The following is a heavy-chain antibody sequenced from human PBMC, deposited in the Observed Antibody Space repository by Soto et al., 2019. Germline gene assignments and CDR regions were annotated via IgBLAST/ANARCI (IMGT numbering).Heavy chain of an antibody. V-gene: IGHV3-53*01. J-gene: IGHJ4*02. CDR3: AKDSGYCGGDCYSDYFDY. CDR1: GFTVSSNY. CDR2: IYSGGNT. Sequence: PGGSLRLSCAASGFTVSSNYMSWVRQAPGKGLDWVSVIYSGGNTYYADSVKGRFTISRDNSKNTLYLQMISLGAEDTAVYYCAKDSGYCGGDCYSDYFDYWGQGTLVTVSS. D-gene: IGHD2-21*02.